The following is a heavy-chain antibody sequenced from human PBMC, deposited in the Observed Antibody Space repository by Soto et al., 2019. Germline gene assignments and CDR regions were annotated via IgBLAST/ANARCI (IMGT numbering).Heavy chain of an antibody. CDR3: ARDRSDSSGPNNADYYYGMDV. V-gene: IGHV6-1*01. CDR2: TYYRSKWYN. CDR1: GDSVSSNSAA. D-gene: IGHD3-22*01. Sequence: PSQTLSLTCAISGDSVSSNSAAWNWIRQSPSRGLEWLGWTYYRSKWYNDYAVSVKSRITINPDTSKNQFSLQLNSVTPEDTAVYYCARDRSDSSGPNNADYYYGMDVWGQGTTVTVSS. J-gene: IGHJ6*02.